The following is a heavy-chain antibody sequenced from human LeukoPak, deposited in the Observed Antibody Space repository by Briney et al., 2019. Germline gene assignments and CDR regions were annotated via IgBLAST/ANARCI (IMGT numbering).Heavy chain of an antibody. D-gene: IGHD3-9*01. J-gene: IGHJ4*02. CDR2: ISGSGGST. Sequence: GGSLRLSCAASGFTFSSYAMSWVRQAPGKGLEWVSAISGSGGSTYYADSVKGRFTISRDNSKNTLYLQMNSLRAEDTAVYYCARSSLNYDILTGYYSYGVDYWGQGTLVTVSS. CDR1: GFTFSSYA. CDR3: ARSSLNYDILTGYYSYGVDY. V-gene: IGHV3-23*01.